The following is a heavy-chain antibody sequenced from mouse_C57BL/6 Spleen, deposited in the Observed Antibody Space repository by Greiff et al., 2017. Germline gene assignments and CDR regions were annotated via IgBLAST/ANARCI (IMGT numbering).Heavy chain of an antibody. J-gene: IGHJ2*01. CDR2: IDPSDSYT. CDR3: APYGSSYFGC. V-gene: IGHV1-59*01. D-gene: IGHD1-1*01. CDR1: GYTFTSYW. Sequence: QVQLQQPGAELVRPGTSVKLSCKASGYTFTSYWMHWVKQRPGQGLEWIGVIDPSDSYTNYNQKFKGKATLTVDTSSSTAYMQLSSLTSEDSAVYYCAPYGSSYFGCWGQGTTLTVSS.